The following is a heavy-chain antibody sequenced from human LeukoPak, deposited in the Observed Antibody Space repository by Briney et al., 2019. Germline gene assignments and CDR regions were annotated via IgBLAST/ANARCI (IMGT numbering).Heavy chain of an antibody. V-gene: IGHV4-34*01. CDR3: ARGHRIRPGLVRGWQIFDP. D-gene: IGHD6-19*01. CDR1: GCSISGYY. Sequence: SETLSLTCTVSGCSISGYYWSWIRQPPGKGLDWIGEINHSGSTNYKPPIKSRVTISVDPSKNHYSLKLSSVTASDTCLYYCARGHRIRPGLVRGWQIFDPWGQGTLATVSS. CDR2: INHSGST. J-gene: IGHJ5*02.